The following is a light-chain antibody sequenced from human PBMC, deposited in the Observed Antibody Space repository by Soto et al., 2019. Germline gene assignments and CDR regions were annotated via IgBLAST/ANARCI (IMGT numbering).Light chain of an antibody. Sequence: EIVLTQSPATLSLSPGERATLSCRAKQSVRNYLAWYQQKQGQAPRLLIYDTSNRATGIPARFSGSASGTDFTLTISSLEPEDFAVYYCQQRYDWPPITFGQGTRLEIK. CDR2: DTS. CDR1: QSVRNY. J-gene: IGKJ5*01. CDR3: QQRYDWPPIT. V-gene: IGKV3-11*01.